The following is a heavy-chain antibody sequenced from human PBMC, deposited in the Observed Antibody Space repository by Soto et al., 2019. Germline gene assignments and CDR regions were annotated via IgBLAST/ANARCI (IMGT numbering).Heavy chain of an antibody. V-gene: IGHV1-69*01. Sequence: QVQLVQSGAEVKKPGSSVKVSCKASGGTFSNYAINWVRQAPGLGLEWMGGIIPFFGSTDYAKKFQGRVTITADESSTTAHMELSSLRSEDTAVYYCARVHDCSSNNCLNYSGLDVWGQGTTVTVS. J-gene: IGHJ6*02. D-gene: IGHD2-2*01. CDR3: ARVHDCSSNNCLNYSGLDV. CDR1: GGTFSNYA. CDR2: IIPFFGST.